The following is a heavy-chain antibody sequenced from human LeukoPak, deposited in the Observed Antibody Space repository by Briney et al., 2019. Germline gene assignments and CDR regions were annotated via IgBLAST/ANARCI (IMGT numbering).Heavy chain of an antibody. V-gene: IGHV3-23*01. CDR3: AQGGYFAFDM. Sequence: PGGSLRLSCEGSGFTFSAYDMQWVRQAPGKGLEWVSGTSRSSGAHYTDSVKGRFTISRDNSKDTLYLQMDSLRAEDTAVYYCAQGGYFAFDMWGQGTMVTVSS. D-gene: IGHD2-2*03. CDR1: GFTFSAYD. J-gene: IGHJ3*02. CDR2: TSRSSGA.